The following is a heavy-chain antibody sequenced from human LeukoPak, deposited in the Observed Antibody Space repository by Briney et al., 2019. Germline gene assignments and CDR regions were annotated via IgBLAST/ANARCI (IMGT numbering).Heavy chain of an antibody. CDR3: ARGGGMAIVAAHFDY. J-gene: IGHJ4*02. D-gene: IGHD6-25*01. CDR2: FDPEDGET. Sequence: GASVKVSCKVSGYTLTELSMHWVRQAPGKGLEWMGGFDPEDGETIYAQKFQGRVTMTEDTSTDTAYMELNSLRSEDTAVYYCARGGGMAIVAAHFDYWGQGTPVTVSS. CDR1: GYTLTELS. V-gene: IGHV1-24*01.